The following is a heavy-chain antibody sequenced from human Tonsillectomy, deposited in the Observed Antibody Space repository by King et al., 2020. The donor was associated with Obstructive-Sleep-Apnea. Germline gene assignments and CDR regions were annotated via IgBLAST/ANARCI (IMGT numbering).Heavy chain of an antibody. CDR3: ARIYADYSFDY. V-gene: IGHV4-59*02. Sequence: VQLQESGPGLVKPSETLSLTCTVSGGSVSSYYWSWIRQPPGKGLEWVGYIYYSGTTNYNPSLKSRVTMSLDTSKNQFSLKLSSVTAADTAGYYCARIYADYSFDYWGQGTLVTVSS. D-gene: IGHD4-17*01. CDR1: GGSVSSYY. CDR2: IYYSGTT. J-gene: IGHJ4*02.